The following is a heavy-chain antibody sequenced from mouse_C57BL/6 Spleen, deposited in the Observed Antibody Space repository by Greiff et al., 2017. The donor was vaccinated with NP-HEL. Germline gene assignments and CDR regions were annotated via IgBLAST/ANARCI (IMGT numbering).Heavy chain of an antibody. Sequence: VQLQQSGAELVRPGASVTLSCKASGYTFTDYEMHWVKQTPVHGLEWIGAIDPETGGTAYNQKFKGKAILTADKSSSTAYPELRSLTSEDSAVYYCTRNYGSSDFDYWGQGTTLTVSS. CDR2: IDPETGGT. D-gene: IGHD1-1*01. J-gene: IGHJ2*01. CDR3: TRNYGSSDFDY. CDR1: GYTFTDYE. V-gene: IGHV1-15*01.